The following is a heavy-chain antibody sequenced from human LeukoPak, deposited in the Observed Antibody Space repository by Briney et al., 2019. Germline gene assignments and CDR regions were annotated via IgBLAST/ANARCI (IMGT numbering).Heavy chain of an antibody. J-gene: IGHJ4*02. CDR2: IYYSGST. Sequence: PSETLSLTCTVSGGSISIYYWSWIRQPPGKGLEWIGYIYYSGSTNYNPSLKSRVTISVDTSKNQFSLKLSSVTAADTAVYYCARHDQGNIVATIYDYWGQGTLVTVSS. V-gene: IGHV4-59*08. CDR1: GGSISIYY. CDR3: ARHDQGNIVATIYDY. D-gene: IGHD5-12*01.